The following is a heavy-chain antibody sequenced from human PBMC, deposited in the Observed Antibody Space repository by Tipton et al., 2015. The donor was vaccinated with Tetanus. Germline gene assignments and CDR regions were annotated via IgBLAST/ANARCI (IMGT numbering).Heavy chain of an antibody. CDR3: ARDGVGATVDS. J-gene: IGHJ4*02. CDR2: INHSGST. Sequence: LRLSCAVYGGSFSGYYWSWIRQPPGKGLEWIGEINHSGSTNYNPSLKSRVTISVDTSKNRFSLKLSSVTAADTAVYYCARDGVGATVDSWGQGTLVTVSS. CDR1: GGSFSGYY. D-gene: IGHD1-26*01. V-gene: IGHV4-34*01.